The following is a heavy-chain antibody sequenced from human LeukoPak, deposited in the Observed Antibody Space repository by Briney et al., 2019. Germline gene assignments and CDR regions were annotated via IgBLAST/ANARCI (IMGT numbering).Heavy chain of an antibody. Sequence: GGSLRLSRAASGFTFSSYAMSWVRQAPGKGLEWVSAIGGSGVITYYADSVKGRFTISRDNSKNTLYLQMNTLRAEDMAVYYCAKDRYCSSSSCYAGQFDPWGPGTLVAVSS. CDR1: GFTFSSYA. V-gene: IGHV3-23*01. J-gene: IGHJ5*02. D-gene: IGHD2-2*01. CDR3: AKDRYCSSSSCYAGQFDP. CDR2: IGGSGVIT.